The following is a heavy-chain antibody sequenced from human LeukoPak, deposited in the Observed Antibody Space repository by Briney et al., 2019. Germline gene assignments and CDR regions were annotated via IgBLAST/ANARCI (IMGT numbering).Heavy chain of an antibody. V-gene: IGHV3-30*18. J-gene: IGHJ4*02. CDR2: ISYDGSNK. CDR1: GFTFSSYG. D-gene: IGHD6-19*01. Sequence: AGRSLRLSCAASGFTFSSYGMHWVRQAPGKGPEWVAVISYDGSNKYYADSVKGRFTISRDNSKNTLYLQMNSLRAEDTAVYYCAKDNGCSSGWHTSYYFDYWGQGTLVTVSS. CDR3: AKDNGCSSGWHTSYYFDY.